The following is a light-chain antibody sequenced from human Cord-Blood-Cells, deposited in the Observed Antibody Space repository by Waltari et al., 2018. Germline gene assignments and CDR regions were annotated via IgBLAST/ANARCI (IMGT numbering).Light chain of an antibody. V-gene: IGKV1-39*01. CDR1: QSISSY. CDR3: QQSYSTPPVT. Sequence: DIQMTQSPSSLSASVGDRVTIPCRASQSISSYLTWYQQKPGKAPKLLIYAASSLQSGVPSRFSGSGSGTDFTLTISSLQPEDFATYYCQQSYSTPPVTFGGGTKVEIK. J-gene: IGKJ4*01. CDR2: AAS.